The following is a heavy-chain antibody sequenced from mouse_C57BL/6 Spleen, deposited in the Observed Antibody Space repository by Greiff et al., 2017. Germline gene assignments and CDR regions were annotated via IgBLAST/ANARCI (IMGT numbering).Heavy chain of an antibody. Sequence: VQRVESGAELARPGSSVKMSCKASGYTFTSYTMHWVKQRPGQGLEWIGYINPSSGYTKYNQKFKDKATLTADKSSSTAYMQLSSLTSEDSAVYYCARPYDSYYFDYWGQGTTLTVSS. CDR1: GYTFTSYT. V-gene: IGHV1-4*01. D-gene: IGHD2-4*01. CDR2: INPSSGYT. J-gene: IGHJ2*01. CDR3: ARPYDSYYFDY.